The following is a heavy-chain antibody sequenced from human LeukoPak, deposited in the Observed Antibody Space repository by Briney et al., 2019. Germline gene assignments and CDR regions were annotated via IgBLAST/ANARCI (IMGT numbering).Heavy chain of an antibody. CDR2: ISYDGSNK. D-gene: IGHD4-23*01. J-gene: IGHJ4*02. Sequence: GRSLRLSCAASGFPFSSYGMHWVRQARGKGLEWGAVISYDGSNKYYADSVKGRVTISRDNSKNTLYLQMNSLRAEDTAVYYCSSDGGKNFDYWGQGTLVTVSS. V-gene: IGHV3-30*03. CDR3: SSDGGKNFDY. CDR1: GFPFSSYG.